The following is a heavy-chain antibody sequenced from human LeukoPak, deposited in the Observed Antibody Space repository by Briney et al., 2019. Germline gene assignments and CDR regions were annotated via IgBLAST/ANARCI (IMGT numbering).Heavy chain of an antibody. J-gene: IGHJ4*02. CDR1: GGSFSGYY. D-gene: IGHD3-9*01. CDR3: ARDGILTGYFDY. CDR2: INHSGST. V-gene: IGHV4-34*01. Sequence: SETLSLTCAVYGGSFSGYYWSWIRQPPGKGLEWIGEINHSGSTNYNPSLKSRVTISVDTSKNQFSLKLRSVTAADTAVYYCARDGILTGYFDYWGQGTLVTVSS.